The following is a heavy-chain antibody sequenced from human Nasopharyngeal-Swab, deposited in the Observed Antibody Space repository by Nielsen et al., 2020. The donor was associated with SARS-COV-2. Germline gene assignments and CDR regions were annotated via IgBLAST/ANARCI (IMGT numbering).Heavy chain of an antibody. CDR3: ASEPGGMAAPGKHFDP. V-gene: IGHV1-46*01. D-gene: IGHD6-13*01. CDR2: ITPSVGAT. CDR1: GFTFSHYF. Sequence: ASVKVSCNASGFTFSHYFMHWVRQAPGQGLEWMGVITPSVGATNYARKFRGRVTMTRDPSTSTVYLDLSSLKSEDTAVYFCASEPGGMAAPGKHFDPWGQGTLVTVSS. J-gene: IGHJ5*02.